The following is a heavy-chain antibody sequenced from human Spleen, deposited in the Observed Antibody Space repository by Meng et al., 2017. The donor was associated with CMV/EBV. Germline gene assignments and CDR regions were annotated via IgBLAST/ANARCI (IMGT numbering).Heavy chain of an antibody. CDR2: INHSGST. J-gene: IGHJ4*02. Sequence: DGGSFSGYYWSWIRQPPGKGLEWIGEINHSGSTNYNPSLKSRVTISVDTSKNQFSLKLSSVTAADTAVYYCARDGSTMIVVGLFDYWGQGTLVTVSS. V-gene: IGHV4-34*01. D-gene: IGHD3-22*01. CDR1: GGSFSGYY. CDR3: ARDGSTMIVVGLFDY.